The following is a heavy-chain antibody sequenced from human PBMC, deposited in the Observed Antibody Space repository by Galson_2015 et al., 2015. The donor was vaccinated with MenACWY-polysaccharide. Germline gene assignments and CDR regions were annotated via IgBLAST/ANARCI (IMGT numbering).Heavy chain of an antibody. Sequence: SLRLSCVASGFTFSSYAMSWVRQAPGKGLEWVSAISGSGGSTYYADSVKGRFTISRDNSKNTLYLQMNSLRAEDTVVYYCAKTPDREGAASSGYNDFDYWGQGTLVTVSS. CDR3: AKTPDREGAASSGYNDFDY. CDR2: ISGSGGST. V-gene: IGHV3-23*01. CDR1: GFTFSSYA. D-gene: IGHD3-22*01. J-gene: IGHJ4*02.